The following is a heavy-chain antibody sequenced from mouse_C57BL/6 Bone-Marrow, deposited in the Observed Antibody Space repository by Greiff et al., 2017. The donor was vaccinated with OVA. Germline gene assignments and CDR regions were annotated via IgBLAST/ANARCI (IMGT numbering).Heavy chain of an antibody. CDR2: IWSGGST. D-gene: IGHD1-1*01. J-gene: IGHJ4*01. V-gene: IGHV2-4*01. CDR3: AKNVKDYYGSSYPFFYYAMDY. CDR1: GFSLTSYG. Sequence: QVQLQQSGPGLVQPSQSLSITCTVSGFSLTSYGVHWVRQPPGKGLEWLGVIWSGGSTDYNAAFISRLSISKDNSKSQVFFKMNSLQADDTAIYYCAKNVKDYYGSSYPFFYYAMDYWGQGTSVTVSS.